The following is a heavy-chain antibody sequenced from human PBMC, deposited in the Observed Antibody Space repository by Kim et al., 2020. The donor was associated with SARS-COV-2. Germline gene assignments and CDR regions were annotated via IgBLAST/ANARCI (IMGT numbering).Heavy chain of an antibody. CDR1: RFSFNNFG. CDR3: ASSEDATSSPFDY. V-gene: IGHV3-33*01. Sequence: GGSLRLSCAASRFSFNNFGMHWVRQAPGKGLEWVAAIWSDGKNKYYADSVKGRFTISRDNSKNTLYLQVNSLRAEDTAFYYCASSEDATSSPFDYWGQGTLVTVSS. J-gene: IGHJ4*02. D-gene: IGHD6-6*01. CDR2: IWSDGKNK.